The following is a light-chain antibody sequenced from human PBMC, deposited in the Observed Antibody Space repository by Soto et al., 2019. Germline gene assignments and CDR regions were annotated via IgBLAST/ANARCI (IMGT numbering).Light chain of an antibody. V-gene: IGKV1-39*01. CDR3: QQSCSTPPT. Sequence: DIQMTQSPSSLSASVGDRVTITCRASQGISTYLNWYQQKPGKAPKVLIYAASSLQSGVPSRFSGSGSGTDFTLTISSLQPEDFATYYCQQSCSTPPTFGQGTKVDIK. CDR1: QGISTY. J-gene: IGKJ1*01. CDR2: AAS.